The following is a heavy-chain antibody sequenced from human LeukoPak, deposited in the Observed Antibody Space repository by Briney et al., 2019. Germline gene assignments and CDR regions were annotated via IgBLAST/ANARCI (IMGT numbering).Heavy chain of an antibody. V-gene: IGHV4-61*02. CDR2: IYTSGST. J-gene: IGHJ3*02. Sequence: SQTLSLTCTVSGDSISSGDYYWSWIRQPAGKGLEWTGRIYTSGSTNYNHSLKSRVTISVDTSKNHFSLKLTSVTAADTAVYYCARGPYKYDGSGAFDIWGQGTMVTVSS. CDR1: GDSISSGDYY. D-gene: IGHD3-22*01. CDR3: ARGPYKYDGSGAFDI.